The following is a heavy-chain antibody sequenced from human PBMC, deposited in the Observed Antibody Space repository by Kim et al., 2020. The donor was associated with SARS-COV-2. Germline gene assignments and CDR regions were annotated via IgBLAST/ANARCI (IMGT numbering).Heavy chain of an antibody. D-gene: IGHD3-10*01. CDR2: INPSGGST. CDR1: GYTFTSKH. CDR3: ARVISLGFGELHFDY. Sequence: ASVKVSCKASGYTFTSKHMHWVRQAPGQGLEWMGIINPSGGSTSYAQKFQGRVTMTRDTSTSTVYMELSSLRSEDTAVYYCARVISLGFGELHFDYWGQGTLVTVSS. V-gene: IGHV1-46*01. J-gene: IGHJ4*02.